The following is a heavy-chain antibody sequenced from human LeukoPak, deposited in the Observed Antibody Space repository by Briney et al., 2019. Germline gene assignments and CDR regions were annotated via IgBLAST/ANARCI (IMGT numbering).Heavy chain of an antibody. D-gene: IGHD3-3*01. J-gene: IGHJ4*02. V-gene: IGHV1-8*01. CDR3: AKIKGPKVRGRSGSYRYYYDN. CDR1: GYTFTNYD. Sequence: GASVKVSCKASGYTFTNYDINWVRQVSGQGLEWMGWMNPNSGNTGDAEKFEGRLTMTRDTSINTAYMELNSLRYEDTAVYYCAKIKGPKVRGRSGSYRYYYDNWGQGTLITVSS. CDR2: MNPNSGNT.